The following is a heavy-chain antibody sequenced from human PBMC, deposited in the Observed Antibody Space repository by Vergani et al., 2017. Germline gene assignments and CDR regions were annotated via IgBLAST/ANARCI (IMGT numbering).Heavy chain of an antibody. CDR1: GGSISSGDYY. CDR3: ARENSSGWYGIDY. Sequence: QVQLQESGPGLVKPSQTLSLTCTVSGGSISSGDYYWSWIRQPPGKGLEWIGYIYYSGSTYYNPSLKSRVTISVDTSKNQFSLRLSSVTAAGPAVYSCARENSSGWYGIDYWGQGTLVTVSS. CDR2: IYYSGST. V-gene: IGHV4-30-4*08. J-gene: IGHJ4*02. D-gene: IGHD6-19*01.